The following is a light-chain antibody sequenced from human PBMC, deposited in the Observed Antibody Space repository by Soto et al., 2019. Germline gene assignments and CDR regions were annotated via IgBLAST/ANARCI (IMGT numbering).Light chain of an antibody. CDR1: QSVSSN. J-gene: IGKJ1*01. V-gene: IGKV3-20*01. CDR2: DAS. CDR3: QQYGRSST. Sequence: IVMTQSPATLSVSPGERATLSCRASQSVSSNLAWYQQKPGQAPRLLIYDASKRASGFPARFSGSGSGTDLTLTISRLEPEDLAVYYCQQYGRSSTFGQGTKVDI.